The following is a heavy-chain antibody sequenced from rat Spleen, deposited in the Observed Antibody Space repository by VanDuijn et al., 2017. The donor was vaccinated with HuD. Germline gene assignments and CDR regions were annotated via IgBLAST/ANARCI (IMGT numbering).Heavy chain of an antibody. Sequence: EVQLVETGGGLVQPGRSLKLSCVASGFTFSSYWMYWIRQAPGKGLEWVSSINTDGGSTYYPDSVKGRFTISRDNAKSALYLQMGSLRSEDTATYYCARNYGGYSVAFDYWGQGVMVTVSS. CDR1: GFTFSSYW. CDR3: ARNYGGYSVAFDY. D-gene: IGHD1-11*01. CDR2: INTDGGST. V-gene: IGHV5-58*01. J-gene: IGHJ2*01.